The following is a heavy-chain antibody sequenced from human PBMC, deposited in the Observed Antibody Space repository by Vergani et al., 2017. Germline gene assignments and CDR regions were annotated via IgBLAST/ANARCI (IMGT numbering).Heavy chain of an antibody. CDR2: IHYSGTT. V-gene: IGHV4-30-4*01. CDR1: GGSISSDDFY. CDR3: ARRCSTTCSTLGRAAFDS. J-gene: IGHJ3*02. D-gene: IGHD2-2*01. Sequence: QLQLQESGPGLVKPSQTLSLTCTVSGGSISSDDFYWSWIRQPPGKGLEWIGYIHYSGTTYYNSSLKSRVSMSVATSKKQFSLKMNSVTAADTAVYYCARRCSTTCSTLGRAAFDSWGQGTMVTVSS.